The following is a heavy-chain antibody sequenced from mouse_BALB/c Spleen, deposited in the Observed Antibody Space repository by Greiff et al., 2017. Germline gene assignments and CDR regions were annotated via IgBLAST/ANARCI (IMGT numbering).Heavy chain of an antibody. D-gene: IGHD2-1*01. CDR1: GFSLTDYG. CDR3: AKHVDYGNYLAWLAY. J-gene: IGHJ3*01. CDR2: IWGGGST. Sequence: VKLVESGPGLVAPSQSLSITCTVSGFSLTDYGVSWIRQPPGKGLEWLGVIWGGGSTYYYSALKARLSISKDNSKSQVFLKMNSLQTDDTAMYYCAKHVDYGNYLAWLAYWGQGTLVTVSA. V-gene: IGHV2-6-5*01.